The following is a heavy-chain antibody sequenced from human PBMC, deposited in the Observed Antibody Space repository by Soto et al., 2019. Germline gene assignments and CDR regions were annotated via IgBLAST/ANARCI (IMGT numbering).Heavy chain of an antibody. D-gene: IGHD6-19*01. Sequence: ETLSLTCTVSGGSISSYYWSWIRQPPGKGLEWIGYIYYSGSTNYNPSLKSRVTISVDTSKNQFSLKLSSVTAADTAVYYCARDRIAVAGDYYYGMDVWGQGTTVTVSS. CDR2: IYYSGST. CDR3: ARDRIAVAGDYYYGMDV. CDR1: GGSISSYY. J-gene: IGHJ6*02. V-gene: IGHV4-59*01.